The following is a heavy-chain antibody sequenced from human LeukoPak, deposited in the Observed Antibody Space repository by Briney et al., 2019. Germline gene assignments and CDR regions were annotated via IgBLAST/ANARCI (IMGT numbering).Heavy chain of an antibody. D-gene: IGHD3-10*01. CDR3: ARDSFAPERGFGELFY. CDR1: GFTFTSAW. CDR2: MNEDGSGR. Sequence: GGSLRLSCAASGFTFTSAWMSWLRQTPGKGLEWVAHMNEDGSGRFYVDSAKGRFTISRDDTQNSVYLQMNSLRSEDTAVYYCARDSFAPERGFGELFYWGQGTLVTVSS. V-gene: IGHV3-7*03. J-gene: IGHJ4*02.